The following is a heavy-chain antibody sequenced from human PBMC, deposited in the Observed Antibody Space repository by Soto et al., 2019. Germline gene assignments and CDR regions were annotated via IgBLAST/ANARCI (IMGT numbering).Heavy chain of an antibody. V-gene: IGHV3-23*01. CDR1: GFTFRRDG. D-gene: IGHD4-17*01. Sequence: GGSLRLSCAASGFTFRRDGMSWVRQAPGKGLEWVSLITDNGGSTYYADSGKGRFTISRDNTKNTLFLQMKSLIAEDTAVYYCAKERATTTAFDYWGQGALVTVSS. CDR3: AKERATTTAFDY. J-gene: IGHJ4*02. CDR2: ITDNGGST.